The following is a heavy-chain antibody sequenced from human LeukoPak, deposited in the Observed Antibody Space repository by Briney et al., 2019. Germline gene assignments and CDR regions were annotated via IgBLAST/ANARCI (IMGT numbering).Heavy chain of an antibody. CDR1: SGSISSSRYY. CDR3: ARQTGSGLFTLP. CDR2: IYYSGNT. J-gene: IGHJ4*02. D-gene: IGHD3-10*01. V-gene: IGHV4-39*01. Sequence: PSETLSLTCTVSSGSISSSRYYWGWIRQPPGRGLEWIGSIYYSGNTYYNASLKSRVTISVDTSKNQFSLKLTSVTAADTAVYYCARQTGSGLFTLPGGQGTLVTVSS.